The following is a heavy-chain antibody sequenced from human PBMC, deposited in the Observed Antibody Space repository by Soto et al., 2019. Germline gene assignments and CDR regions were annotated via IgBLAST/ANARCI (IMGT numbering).Heavy chain of an antibody. CDR1: GASVNRVGYH. Sequence: QVQLQESGPGLVKPSETLSLTCIVSGASVNRVGYHWFWIRQSPGKGLEWIGHLYYSGHTKYNPSLESRVTISIDTSKNQFSLKLSSVTVADTAVYYCASEYYETRDYFKMDWDQGTLVTVSS. V-gene: IGHV4-61*08. CDR3: ASEYYETRDYFKMD. J-gene: IGHJ1*01. D-gene: IGHD3-16*01. CDR2: LYYSGHT.